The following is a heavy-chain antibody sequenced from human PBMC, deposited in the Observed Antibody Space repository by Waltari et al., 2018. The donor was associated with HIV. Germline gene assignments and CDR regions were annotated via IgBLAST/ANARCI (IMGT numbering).Heavy chain of an antibody. Sequence: QVQLQQWGAGLLKPSETLSLTCAVYGGSFSGYYWSWIRQPPGKGREWIGEINQRGSTNYNPSLKSRVIISVDTSMNQFSLKLSSGTAADTAVYYCARARYCSSTRCYTKGRRNSFYYYALDVWGQGTTVTVSS. CDR3: ARARYCSSTRCYTKGRRNSFYYYALDV. D-gene: IGHD2-2*02. V-gene: IGHV4-34*01. CDR1: GGSFSGYY. CDR2: INQRGST. J-gene: IGHJ6*02.